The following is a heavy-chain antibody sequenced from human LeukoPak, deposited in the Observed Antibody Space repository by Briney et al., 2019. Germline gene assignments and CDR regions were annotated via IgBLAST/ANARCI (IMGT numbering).Heavy chain of an antibody. D-gene: IGHD6-19*01. CDR1: GGSFSGYY. CDR2: INHSGST. J-gene: IGHJ4*02. Sequence: SEALSLTCAVYGGSFSGYYWSWIRQPPGKGLEWIGEINHSGSTNYNPSLKSRVTISVDTSKNQFSLKLSSVTAADTAVYYCARDSRGYWGQGTLVTVSS. V-gene: IGHV4-34*01. CDR3: ARDSRGY.